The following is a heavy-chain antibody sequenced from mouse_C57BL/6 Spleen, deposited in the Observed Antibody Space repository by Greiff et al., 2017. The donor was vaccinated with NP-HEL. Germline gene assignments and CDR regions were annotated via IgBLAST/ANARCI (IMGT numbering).Heavy chain of an antibody. Sequence: VQLQQPGAELVMPGASVKLSCKASGYTFTSYWMHWVKQRPGQGLEWIGEIDPSDSYTNYNQKFKGKSTLTVDKSSSTAYMQLSSLTSEDSAVYYCARSKTAQAFDYWGQGTTLTVSS. D-gene: IGHD3-2*02. CDR1: GYTFTSYW. J-gene: IGHJ2*01. CDR2: IDPSDSYT. V-gene: IGHV1-69*01. CDR3: ARSKTAQAFDY.